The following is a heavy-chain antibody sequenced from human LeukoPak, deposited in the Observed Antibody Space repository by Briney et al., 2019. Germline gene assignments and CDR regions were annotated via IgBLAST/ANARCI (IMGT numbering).Heavy chain of an antibody. D-gene: IGHD2-2*01. J-gene: IGHJ6*03. CDR3: ARDQGGTNVHGYYMDV. Sequence: PGGSLRLSCAASGFTFTSYWMGWVRQAPGKGLEWVANMNHDGSETYYVDSVKGRFTVSRDNAKNSLYLQMNSLRAEDTAVYYCARDQGGTNVHGYYMDVWGKGTTVTVSS. CDR1: GFTFTSYW. CDR2: MNHDGSET. V-gene: IGHV3-7*01.